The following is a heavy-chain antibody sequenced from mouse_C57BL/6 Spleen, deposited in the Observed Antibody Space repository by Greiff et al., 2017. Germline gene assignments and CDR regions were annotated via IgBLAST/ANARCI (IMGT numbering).Heavy chain of an antibody. CDR2: ISYDGSN. CDR1: GYSITSGYY. V-gene: IGHV3-6*01. J-gene: IGHJ1*03. Sequence: EVQLQESGPGLVKPSQSLSLTCSVTGYSITSGYYWNWLRQFPGNKLEWTGYISYDGSNNYNPSLKNRISITRDTSKNQFFLKLNSVTTEDTATYYCARGYYGSTDVWGTGTTVTVSS. CDR3: ARGYYGSTDV. D-gene: IGHD1-1*01.